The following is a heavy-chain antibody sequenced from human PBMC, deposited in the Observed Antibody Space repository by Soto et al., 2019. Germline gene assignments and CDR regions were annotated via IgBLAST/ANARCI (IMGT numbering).Heavy chain of an antibody. D-gene: IGHD2-15*01. CDR1: GITFRWFL. CDR2: INSDGSST. J-gene: IGHJ4*02. Sequence: GALRLSLAASGITFRWFLVALVRQAPGKGLVWVSRINSDGSSTSYADSVKGRFTISRDNSKNTLYLQMNSLRAEDTAVFYCAKHLSNGSPDYWGQGTLVTVSS. V-gene: IGHV3-74*01. CDR3: AKHLSNGSPDY.